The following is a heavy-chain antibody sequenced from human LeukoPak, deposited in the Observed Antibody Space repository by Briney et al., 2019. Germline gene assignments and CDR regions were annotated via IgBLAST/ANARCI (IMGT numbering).Heavy chain of an antibody. CDR3: AKQAYDSSGYYYVPKEYFDY. Sequence: GGSLRLSCAASGFTFSSYAMSWVRQAPGKGLEWVSAISGSGGSTYYADSVKGRFTISRDNSKNTLHLQMNSLRAEDTAVYYCAKQAYDSSGYYYVPKEYFDYWGQGTLVTVSS. D-gene: IGHD3-22*01. V-gene: IGHV3-23*01. CDR2: ISGSGGST. J-gene: IGHJ4*02. CDR1: GFTFSSYA.